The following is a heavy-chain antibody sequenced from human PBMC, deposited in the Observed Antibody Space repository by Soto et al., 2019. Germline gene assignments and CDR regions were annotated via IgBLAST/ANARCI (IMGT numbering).Heavy chain of an antibody. CDR3: ASGRYYGSGSEPNWFDP. Sequence: GGSLRLSCAASGFTFSSYSMNWVRQAPGKGLEWVSYISSSSSTIYYADSVKGRFTISRDNAKNSLYLQMNSLRAEDTAVYYCASGRYYGSGSEPNWFDPWGQGTLVTVSS. CDR1: GFTFSSYS. CDR2: ISSSSSTI. J-gene: IGHJ5*02. V-gene: IGHV3-48*01. D-gene: IGHD3-10*01.